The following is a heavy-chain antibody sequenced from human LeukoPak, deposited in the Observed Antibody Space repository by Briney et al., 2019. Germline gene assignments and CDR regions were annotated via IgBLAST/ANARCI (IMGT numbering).Heavy chain of an antibody. CDR1: GGSISSSSYY. V-gene: IGHV4-39*01. CDR2: IYHSGST. D-gene: IGHD2-2*01. CDR3: ARQVRYYYYMDV. Sequence: SETLSLTCTVSGGSISSSSYYWSWIRQPPGKGLEWIGSIYHSGSTYYNPSLKSRVTISVDTSKNQFSLKLSSVTAADTAVYYCARQVRYYYYMDVWGKGTTVTVSS. J-gene: IGHJ6*03.